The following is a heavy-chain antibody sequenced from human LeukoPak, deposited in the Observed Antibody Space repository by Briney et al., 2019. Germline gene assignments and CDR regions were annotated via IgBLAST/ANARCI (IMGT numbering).Heavy chain of an antibody. Sequence: GGSLRLPCAASGFTFSSYSMNWVRQAPGKGLEWVSSISSSSSYIYYADSVKGRFTISRDNAKNSLYLQMNSLRAEDTAVYYCASQLNGGKGVYWGQGTLVTVSS. CDR1: GFTFSSYS. V-gene: IGHV3-21*01. D-gene: IGHD2-15*01. CDR3: ASQLNGGKGVY. J-gene: IGHJ4*02. CDR2: ISSSSSYI.